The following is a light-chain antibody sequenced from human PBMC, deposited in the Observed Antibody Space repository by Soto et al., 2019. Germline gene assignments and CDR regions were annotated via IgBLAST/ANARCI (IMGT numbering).Light chain of an antibody. Sequence: DIQMTQSPCSLSASVGDGVTITCRASQSISSYLNWYQQKPGKAPKVLIYAASNLQSGVPSRFSGSGSGTDFTLTISSLQPEDFATYYCQQSYSSPRTFGQGTKVDIK. CDR1: QSISSY. CDR3: QQSYSSPRT. V-gene: IGKV1-39*01. J-gene: IGKJ1*01. CDR2: AAS.